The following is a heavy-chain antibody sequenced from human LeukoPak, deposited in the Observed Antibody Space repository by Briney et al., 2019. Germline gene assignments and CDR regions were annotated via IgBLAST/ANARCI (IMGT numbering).Heavy chain of an antibody. V-gene: IGHV3-74*01. D-gene: IGHD6-19*01. CDR3: TRQWHTPSDY. CDR1: GFIFNNYW. Sequence: VVLGGSLSLCCAASGFIFNNYWMHWVRQTPGEGPLWLSRINGDGSSTSYANSVQGRFIISRDNAKNTLYLQMNSLRAEDTAVYYCTRQWHTPSDYWGQGTLVTVSS. J-gene: IGHJ4*02. CDR2: INGDGSST.